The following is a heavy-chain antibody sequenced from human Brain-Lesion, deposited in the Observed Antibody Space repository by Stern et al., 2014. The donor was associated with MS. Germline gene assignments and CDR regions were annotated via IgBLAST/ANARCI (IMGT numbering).Heavy chain of an antibody. D-gene: IGHD2-15*01. CDR2: IYYSGNT. CDR1: GGSVSSTSYA. V-gene: IGHV4-39*01. CDR3: AGEEDIRYCSGGSCTGNWFDP. J-gene: IGHJ5*02. Sequence: VQLQESGPGLVKPSETLSLTCTVAGGSVSSTSYAWAWIRQPPGKGLEWIGTIYYSGNTYSSPSLKSRLPISLAPSKKQSPLQLRFVTAADTAVYYCAGEEDIRYCSGGSCTGNWFDPWGQGTLVTVSS.